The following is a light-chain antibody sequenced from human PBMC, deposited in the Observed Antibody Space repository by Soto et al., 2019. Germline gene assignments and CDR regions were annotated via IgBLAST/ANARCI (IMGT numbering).Light chain of an antibody. V-gene: IGKV3-15*01. CDR1: QSVSGN. Sequence: EIVMTQSPATLSVSPGERATLSCRASQSVSGNLAWYQQKPGQAPRLLIYGASTRATGIPARFSGSGSGTEFTITISSLRAEVFAVYYCQQYNNWPRTFGQGTKVEIK. CDR2: GAS. CDR3: QQYNNWPRT. J-gene: IGKJ1*01.